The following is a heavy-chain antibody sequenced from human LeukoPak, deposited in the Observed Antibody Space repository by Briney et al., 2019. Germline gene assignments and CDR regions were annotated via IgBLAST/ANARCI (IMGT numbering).Heavy chain of an antibody. CDR3: ARDSSSYGLNWFDP. D-gene: IGHD5-18*01. CDR1: GFTFSSYW. J-gene: IGHJ5*02. Sequence: GGSLRLSCAASGFTFSSYWMGWVRQAPGKGLEWVANIKKDGSEKYYVDSVKGRSIISRDNAKNSLYLQMNSLRAEDTAVYYCARDSSSYGLNWFDPWGQGTLVTVSS. V-gene: IGHV3-7*01. CDR2: IKKDGSEK.